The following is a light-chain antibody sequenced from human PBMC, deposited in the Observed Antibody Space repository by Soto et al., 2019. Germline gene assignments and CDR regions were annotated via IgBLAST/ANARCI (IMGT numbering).Light chain of an antibody. J-gene: IGLJ3*02. CDR2: EGN. V-gene: IGLV2-23*01. CDR1: SSDFFSSDG. Sequence: QSALTQPASVSGSPGQSITISCTGTSSDFFSSDGVSWYQHLPGKAPKLIIYEGNKRPSGVSNRFSGPRSGNMASLTISGLQAEDEADYYCCSYAYTNSWVFGGGTKLTVL. CDR3: CSYAYTNSWV.